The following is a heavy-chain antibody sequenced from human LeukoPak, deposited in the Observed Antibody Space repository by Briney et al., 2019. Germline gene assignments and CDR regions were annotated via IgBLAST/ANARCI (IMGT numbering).Heavy chain of an antibody. CDR1: GFTFSSYA. CDR2: ISGSGGGT. J-gene: IGHJ4*02. CDR3: AKVGIAAGSGGPYYFDY. Sequence: PGGSLRLSCAASGFTFSSYAMSWVRQAPGKGLEWVSAISGSGGGTYYADSVKGRFTISRDNSKNTLYLQMNSLRAEDTAVYYCAKVGIAAGSGGPYYFDYWGQGTLVTVSS. V-gene: IGHV3-23*01. D-gene: IGHD6-13*01.